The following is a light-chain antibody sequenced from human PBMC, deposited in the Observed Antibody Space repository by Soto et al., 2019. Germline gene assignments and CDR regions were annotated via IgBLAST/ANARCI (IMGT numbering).Light chain of an antibody. CDR1: QSVSGD. J-gene: IGKJ4*01. Sequence: EIVLTQSPATLSVSPGERATLSCRASQSVSGDLAWYHHKPGQAPRLLIYDASTRALDTPARFAGSGAGTDFTLIISSLEPEDFAVYYCQQRANWPLTFGGGTKVDIK. V-gene: IGKV3-11*01. CDR2: DAS. CDR3: QQRANWPLT.